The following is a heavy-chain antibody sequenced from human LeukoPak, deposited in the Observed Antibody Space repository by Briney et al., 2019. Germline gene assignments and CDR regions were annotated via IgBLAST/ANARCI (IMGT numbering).Heavy chain of an antibody. CDR1: GGSFSGYY. CDR2: INHSGST. V-gene: IGHV4-34*01. CDR3: ASLVVAA. J-gene: IGHJ4*02. Sequence: SETLSLTCAVYGGSFSGYYWSWIRQPPGKGLEWIGEINHSGSTNYNPSLKSRVTISVDTSKNQFSLKPSSVTAADTAVYYCASLVVAAWGQGTLVTVSS. D-gene: IGHD2-15*01.